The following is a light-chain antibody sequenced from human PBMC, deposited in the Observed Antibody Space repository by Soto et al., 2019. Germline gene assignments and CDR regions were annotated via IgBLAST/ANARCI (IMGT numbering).Light chain of an antibody. CDR1: QPISSW. Sequence: DIQMTQSPSPLSGSVGDRVTIPCRASQPISSWLAWYQQKPGKAPKLLIYKASTLKSGVPSRFSGSGSGTEFTRTISSLQPDDFATYYCQHYNSYSEAFGQGTKVELK. J-gene: IGKJ1*01. CDR2: KAS. V-gene: IGKV1-5*03. CDR3: QHYNSYSEA.